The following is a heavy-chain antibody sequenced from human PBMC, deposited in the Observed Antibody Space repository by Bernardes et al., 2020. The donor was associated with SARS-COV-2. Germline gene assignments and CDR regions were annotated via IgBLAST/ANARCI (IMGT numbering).Heavy chain of an antibody. D-gene: IGHD6-6*01. V-gene: IGHV1-2*02. Sequence: ASVKVSCQASGYIFNFYFIYWVRQAPGQGPEWMGWIDPKSGGTDYAQKFQDRVTMTRDTSISTAYMELNGLTSDDTAVYYCARAPSNFYGMDVWGQGTTVTVSS. CDR2: IDPKSGGT. CDR1: GYIFNFYF. CDR3: ARAPSNFYGMDV. J-gene: IGHJ6*02.